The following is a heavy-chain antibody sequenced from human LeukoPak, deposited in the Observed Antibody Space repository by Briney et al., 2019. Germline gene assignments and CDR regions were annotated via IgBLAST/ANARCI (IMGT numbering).Heavy chain of an antibody. CDR3: AREMTIITYSFDS. J-gene: IGHJ4*02. CDR1: GFTFRSFS. CDR2: ISETGGTI. Sequence: GGSLRLSCAASGFTFRSFSMNWVRQAPGKGLEWVSAISETGGTIHYADSVRGRFIISRDNSKNTLYLQMNSLRAEDTAVYYCAREMTIITYSFDSWGQGTLVTVSS. V-gene: IGHV3-23*01. D-gene: IGHD5-24*01.